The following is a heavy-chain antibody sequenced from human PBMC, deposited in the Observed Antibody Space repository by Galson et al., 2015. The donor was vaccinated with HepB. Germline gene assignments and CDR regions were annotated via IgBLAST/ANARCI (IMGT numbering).Heavy chain of an antibody. CDR2: INTNTGNP. V-gene: IGHV7-4-1*02. CDR1: GYTFTSYA. D-gene: IGHD2-2*01. CDR3: AREGVPAAIHYYYGMDV. Sequence: SVKVSCKASGYTFTSYAMNWVRQAPGQGLEWMGWINTNTGNPTYAQGFTGRFVFSLDTSVSTAYLQISSLKAEDTAVYYCAREGVPAAIHYYYGMDVWGQGTTVTVS. J-gene: IGHJ6*02.